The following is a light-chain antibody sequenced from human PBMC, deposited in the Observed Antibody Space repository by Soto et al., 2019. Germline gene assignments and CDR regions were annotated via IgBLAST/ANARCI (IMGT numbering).Light chain of an antibody. CDR2: GAS. J-gene: IGKJ4*01. Sequence: EIVLTQSPGTLSLSPGERGTLSCRASQSVSSNYLAWYQQKPGQAPRLLIYGASSRATGIPDRFSGSGSGTDFTLTISRLEPEDFAVYYCQQYRSSPLTFGGGTKVDIK. CDR3: QQYRSSPLT. CDR1: QSVSSNY. V-gene: IGKV3-20*01.